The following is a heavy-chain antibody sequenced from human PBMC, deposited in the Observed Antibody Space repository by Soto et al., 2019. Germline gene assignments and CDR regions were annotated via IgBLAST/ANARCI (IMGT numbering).Heavy chain of an antibody. CDR2: IKSKTDGGTT. Sequence: PVGSLRLSCAASGFSFSNVWMSWVRQAPGKGLEWVGRIKSKTDGGTTDYAAPVKGRFTISRDDSKNTLYLQMNSLKAEDTAVYYCSFQESTTVTTFEYWGQGTLVTVSS. V-gene: IGHV3-15*01. CDR3: SFQESTTVTTFEY. CDR1: GFSFSNVW. D-gene: IGHD4-17*01. J-gene: IGHJ4*02.